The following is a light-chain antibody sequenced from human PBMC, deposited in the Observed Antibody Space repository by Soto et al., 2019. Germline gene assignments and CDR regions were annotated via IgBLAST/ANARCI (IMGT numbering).Light chain of an antibody. V-gene: IGLV1-44*01. CDR3: AAWDDSLNGYV. Sequence: VLTQPPSASGTPGQKVTIFCSGSSSNIGSNTVNWYQQLPGTAPKLLMYSFHQRPSGVPDRFSGSKSGTSASLAIKGLQLDDEADYYCAAWDDSLNGYVFGAGTKVTVL. J-gene: IGLJ1*01. CDR1: SSNIGSNT. CDR2: SFH.